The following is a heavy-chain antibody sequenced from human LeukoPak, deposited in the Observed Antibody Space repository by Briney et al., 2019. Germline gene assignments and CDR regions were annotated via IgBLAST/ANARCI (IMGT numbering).Heavy chain of an antibody. V-gene: IGHV3-23*01. D-gene: IGHD6-13*01. Sequence: GGSLRLSCAASGFTFSSYGMSWVRQAPGNGLEWVSSIGDSRGSTYYADSVKGRFTISRDNSKNTLYLQMNSLRAEDTAVYYCAKAPAGPEYSSSWKFGYNWFDPWGQGTLVTVSS. J-gene: IGHJ5*02. CDR1: GFTFSSYG. CDR3: AKAPAGPEYSSSWKFGYNWFDP. CDR2: IGDSRGST.